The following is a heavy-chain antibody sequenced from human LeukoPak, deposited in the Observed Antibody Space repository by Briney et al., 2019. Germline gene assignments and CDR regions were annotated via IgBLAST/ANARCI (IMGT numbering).Heavy chain of an antibody. CDR2: IRYDGTNK. D-gene: IGHD2-2*01. Sequence: GGSLRLSCAASGFTFSSYGMHWVRQAPGKGLEWVAFIRYDGTNKYYADSVRGRFTISRDNSKNTLYLQMNSLRAEDTAVYYCAKDGDIVVVPAAISAEYSSSWYNPDSWGQGTLVTVSS. V-gene: IGHV3-30*02. J-gene: IGHJ5*01. CDR3: AKDGDIVVVPAAISAEYSSSWYNPDS. CDR1: GFTFSSYG.